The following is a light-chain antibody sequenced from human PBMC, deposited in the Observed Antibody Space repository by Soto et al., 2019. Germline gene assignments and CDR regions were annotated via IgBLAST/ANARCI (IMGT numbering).Light chain of an antibody. CDR2: KAS. Sequence: DLQMTQSPSTLSASVGDRVTITCRASQSISSWLAWYQQKPGKAPKLLIYKASSLESGVPSRFSGSGSGTEFTLTISRLEPEDFAVYYCQQYGSSGTFGQGTKVDIK. J-gene: IGKJ1*01. CDR3: QQYGSSGT. V-gene: IGKV1-5*03. CDR1: QSISSW.